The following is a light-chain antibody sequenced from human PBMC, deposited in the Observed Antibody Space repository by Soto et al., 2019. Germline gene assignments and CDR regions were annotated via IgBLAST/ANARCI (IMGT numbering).Light chain of an antibody. J-gene: IGKJ1*01. Sequence: EIVLTQSPCTLSLSPGDTATLSCRASESLSPHSIAWYQQKPNHAPRLLIYGPSGLATGIPDRIRGSGSGTDFTLTISRLEPEDFAMYYCQQYQSSLRTFGQGTKVEV. CDR3: QQYQSSLRT. V-gene: IGKV3-20*01. CDR1: ESLSPHS. CDR2: GPS.